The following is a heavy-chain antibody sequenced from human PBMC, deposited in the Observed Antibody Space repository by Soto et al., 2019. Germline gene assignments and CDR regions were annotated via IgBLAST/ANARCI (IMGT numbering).Heavy chain of an antibody. J-gene: IGHJ5*02. D-gene: IGHD1-20*01. CDR1: GFTFSSYW. V-gene: IGHV3-7*05. Sequence: GGSLRLSCAASGFTFSSYWMSWVRQAPGKGLEWVANIKQDGSEKYYVDSVKGRFTISRDNAKNSLYLQMNSLRAEDTAVYYCARDYASFPYNWNDEWFDPWGQGTLVTVSS. CDR2: IKQDGSEK. CDR3: ARDYASFPYNWNDEWFDP.